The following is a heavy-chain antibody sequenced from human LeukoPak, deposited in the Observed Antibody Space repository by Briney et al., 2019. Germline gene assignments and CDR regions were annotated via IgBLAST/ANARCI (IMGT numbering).Heavy chain of an antibody. CDR2: INPSGGST. J-gene: IGHJ6*02. CDR3: ARGSYCGGDCSPLYYYYGMDV. CDR1: GYTFNSHY. Sequence: ASVKVSCKASGYTFNSHYMHWVRQAPGQGLEWMGIINPSGGSTSYAQKFQGRVTMTRDTSTSTVYMELSSLRSEDTAVYYCARGSYCGGDCSPLYYYYGMDVWGQGTTVTVSS. V-gene: IGHV1-46*02. D-gene: IGHD2-21*02.